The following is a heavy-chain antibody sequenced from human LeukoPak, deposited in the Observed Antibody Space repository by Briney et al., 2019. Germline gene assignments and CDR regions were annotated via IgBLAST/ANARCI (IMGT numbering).Heavy chain of an antibody. CDR3: ARDRVGYPKYYFDY. CDR1: GFTSSSSA. D-gene: IGHD5-12*01. CDR2: ISASGGST. V-gene: IGHV3-23*01. J-gene: IGHJ4*02. Sequence: GGSLRLSCAASGFTSSSSAMSWVRQVPGKGLEWVSGISASGGSTNYADSVKGRFTISRGNAKNSLYLQMNSLRDEDTAVYYCARDRVGYPKYYFDYWGQGTLVTVSS.